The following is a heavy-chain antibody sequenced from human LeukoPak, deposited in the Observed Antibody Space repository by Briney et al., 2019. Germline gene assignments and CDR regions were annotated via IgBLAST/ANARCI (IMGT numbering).Heavy chain of an antibody. CDR1: GFTFSSYS. J-gene: IGHJ4*02. CDR2: ISSSSSYI. Sequence: GGSLRLSCAASGFTFSSYSMNWVRQAPGKGLEWVSSISSSSSYIYYADSVKGRFTISRDNAKNSLYLQMNSLRAEDTAVYYCATREGSGYYFREDYLDYWGQGTLVTVSS. D-gene: IGHD3-22*01. V-gene: IGHV3-21*01. CDR3: ATREGSGYYFREDYLDY.